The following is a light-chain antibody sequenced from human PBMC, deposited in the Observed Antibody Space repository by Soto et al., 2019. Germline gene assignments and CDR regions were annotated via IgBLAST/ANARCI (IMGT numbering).Light chain of an antibody. Sequence: DIQLTQSPSVLSASVGDTVTITCRASQALSNYLAWYQQKPGKAPDLLIYSASTLQSGVPSRFSGSGSETEFSLTIRALQPEDFATYYCQQSYSTPPTFGQGTKVDIK. CDR1: QALSNY. CDR2: SAS. J-gene: IGKJ1*01. V-gene: IGKV1-9*01. CDR3: QQSYSTPPT.